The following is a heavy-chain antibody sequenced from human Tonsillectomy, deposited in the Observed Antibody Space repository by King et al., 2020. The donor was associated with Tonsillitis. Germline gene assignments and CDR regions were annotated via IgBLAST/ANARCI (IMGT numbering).Heavy chain of an antibody. J-gene: IGHJ4*02. CDR3: VRXGSXXXYXY. CDR2: ILPGNSDT. Sequence: QLVQSGAEVKKPXESLNISCKGSXYSFSTYWIAWVRQMPGKGXEYMGVILPGNSDTRYIXXXQGQVXISXXKSISXAYLQWSSLKASDXALYYCVRXGSXXXYXYWGQXXLVTX. V-gene: IGHV5-51*01. CDR1: XYSFSTYW.